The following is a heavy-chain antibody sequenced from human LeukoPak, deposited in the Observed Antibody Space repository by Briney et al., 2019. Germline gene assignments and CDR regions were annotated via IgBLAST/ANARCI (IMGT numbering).Heavy chain of an antibody. J-gene: IGHJ4*02. CDR1: GFTFSSYG. Sequence: GGSLRLSCAASGFTFSSYGMHWVRQAPGKGLEWVAVIWYDGSNKYYVDSVKGRFTISRDNSKNTLYLQMNSLRAEDTAVYYCARDPTAKAGYYFDYWGQGTLVTVSS. D-gene: IGHD3-10*01. CDR2: IWYDGSNK. V-gene: IGHV3-33*01. CDR3: ARDPTAKAGYYFDY.